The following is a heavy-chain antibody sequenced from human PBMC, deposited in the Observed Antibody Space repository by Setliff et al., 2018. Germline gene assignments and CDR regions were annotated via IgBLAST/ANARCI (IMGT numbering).Heavy chain of an antibody. CDR1: GGSISSSSYY. CDR2: IYYSGST. D-gene: IGHD3-3*01. CDR3: ARVTGYYDFWSGYYIGSGWFDP. Sequence: SETLSLTCTVSGGSISSSSYYWGWIRQPPGKGLEWIGSIYYSGSTYYNPSLKSRVTISVDTSKNQFSLKLSSVTAADTAVYYCARVTGYYDFWSGYYIGSGWFDPWGQGTLVTRLL. J-gene: IGHJ5*02. V-gene: IGHV4-39*07.